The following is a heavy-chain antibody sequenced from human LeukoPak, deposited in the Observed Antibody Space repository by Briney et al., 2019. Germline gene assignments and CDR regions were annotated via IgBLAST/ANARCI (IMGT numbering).Heavy chain of an antibody. V-gene: IGHV4-4*07. CDR1: GGSISSYY. D-gene: IGHD3-22*01. CDR2: LYTSGST. J-gene: IGHJ4*02. Sequence: SETLSLTCTVSGGSISSYYWSWIRQPAGKGLEWIGRLYTSGSTNYNPSLKSRVTMSVDTSKNQFSLKLSSVTAADTAVYYCARQYYYDSSGYLGPFDYWGQGTLVTVSS. CDR3: ARQYYYDSSGYLGPFDY.